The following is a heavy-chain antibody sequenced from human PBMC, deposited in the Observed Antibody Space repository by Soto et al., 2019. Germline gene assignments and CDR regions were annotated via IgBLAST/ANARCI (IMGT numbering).Heavy chain of an antibody. CDR3: AKASSMTTVTTDPDY. J-gene: IGHJ4*02. CDR2: ISGSGGVT. D-gene: IGHD4-17*01. V-gene: IGHV3-23*01. Sequence: EVQLLESGGGLVQPGGSLRLPCAASGFTFSNYAMSWVRQAPGKGLEWVSAISGSGGVTYYANSVKGLFTISRDNSKNTLYLQVNSLRAEDTAVYYCAKASSMTTVTTDPDYRGQGALGAVSS. CDR1: GFTFSNYA.